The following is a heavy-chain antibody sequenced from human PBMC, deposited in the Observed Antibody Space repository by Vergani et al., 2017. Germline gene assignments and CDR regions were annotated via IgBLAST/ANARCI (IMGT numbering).Heavy chain of an antibody. J-gene: IGHJ3*02. CDR1: GFPFSDYG. CDR2: ISNSGNTI. V-gene: IGHV3-11*01. D-gene: IGHD5-24*01. Sequence: QVQLVESGGGLVKPGGSLRLSCSAAGFPFSDYGVHWIRQAPGKGLEWVSYISNSGNTIEYADSVKGRFSISRDNAKSSLFLQMDSLRAEDTAVYYCARDHRDYNNYPGTFDIWGQGSMVTVSS. CDR3: ARDHRDYNNYPGTFDI.